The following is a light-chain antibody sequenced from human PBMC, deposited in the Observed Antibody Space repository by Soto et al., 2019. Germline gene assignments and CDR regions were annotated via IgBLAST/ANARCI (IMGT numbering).Light chain of an antibody. CDR2: RVS. V-gene: IGKV1-16*01. CDR3: QQYKTYPRT. J-gene: IGKJ4*02. CDR1: QDIGNS. Sequence: DIQMAQSPSSLSASVGDTVTLTCRASQDIGNSLSWFQQKPGRAPKSLISRVSSLQSGVPSRFSGSRYGADFTLTISNLQPEDFATYYCQQYKTYPRTFGGGTKVEIK.